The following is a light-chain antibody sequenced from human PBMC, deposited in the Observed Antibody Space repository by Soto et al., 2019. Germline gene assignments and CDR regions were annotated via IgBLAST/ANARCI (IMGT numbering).Light chain of an antibody. CDR1: QRVYSN. CDR3: QQYTNWPPNT. J-gene: IGKJ5*01. CDR2: GAS. Sequence: SPDTLSVSPGESATLSCRASQRVYSNLAWYQQRPGQAPRLLIYGASTRATGVPARFSGRGSGTEFTLTISSLQSEDFAVYYCQQYTNWPPNTFGQGTRLEIK. V-gene: IGKV3-15*01.